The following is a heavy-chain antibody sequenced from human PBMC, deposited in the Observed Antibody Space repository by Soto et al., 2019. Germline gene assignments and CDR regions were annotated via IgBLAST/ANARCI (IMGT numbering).Heavy chain of an antibody. Sequence: GESLKTSCKGSGYSFTRYWIGWVRQMPGKGLEWMGIIYPGDSGTRYSPSFQGQVTISADKSISTAYLQWSSLKASDTAMYYCARHAKQLAPGLDYWGQGTLVTV. J-gene: IGHJ4*02. D-gene: IGHD6-6*01. CDR2: IYPGDSGT. CDR3: ARHAKQLAPGLDY. CDR1: GYSFTRYW. V-gene: IGHV5-51*01.